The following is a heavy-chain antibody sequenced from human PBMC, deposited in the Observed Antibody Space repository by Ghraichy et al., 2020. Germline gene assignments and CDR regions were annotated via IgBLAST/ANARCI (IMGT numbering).Heavy chain of an antibody. CDR2: IRSKANSYAT. J-gene: IGHJ5*02. Sequence: GESLNISCAASGFTFSGSAMHWVRQASGKGLEWVGRIRSKANSYATAYAASVKGRFTISRDDSKNTAYLQMNSLKTEDTAVYYCTRWRLTGKMNWFDPWGQGTLVTVSS. V-gene: IGHV3-73*01. CDR1: GFTFSGSA. CDR3: TRWRLTGKMNWFDP. D-gene: IGHD1-20*01.